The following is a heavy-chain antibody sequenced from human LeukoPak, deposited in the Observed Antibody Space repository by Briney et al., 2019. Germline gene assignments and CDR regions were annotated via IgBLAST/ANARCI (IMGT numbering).Heavy chain of an antibody. D-gene: IGHD3-22*01. CDR3: ARGRKDRGITTIVVVTKARGAFDI. J-gene: IGHJ3*02. Sequence: SETLSLTCAVYGGSFSGYYWSWIRQPPGKGLEWIGEINHSGSTNYNPSLKSRVTISVDTSKNQFSLKLSSVTAADTAVYYCARGRKDRGITTIVVVTKARGAFDIWGQGTMVTVSS. CDR1: GGSFSGYY. V-gene: IGHV4-34*01. CDR2: INHSGST.